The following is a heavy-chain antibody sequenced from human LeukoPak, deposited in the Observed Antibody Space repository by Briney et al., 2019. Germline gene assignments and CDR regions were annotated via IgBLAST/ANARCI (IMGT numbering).Heavy chain of an antibody. CDR1: GGSISSGDYY. V-gene: IGHV4-30-4*01. Sequence: SQTLSLTCTVSGGSISSGDYYWSWIRQPPGKGLEWIGYIYFSGSTYYNPSLKSRVIISVDTSKNQFSLKLSSVTAADTAVYYCARVEDDYGMDVWGHGTTVTVSS. J-gene: IGHJ6*02. CDR2: IYFSGST. CDR3: ARVEDDYGMDV. D-gene: IGHD1-1*01.